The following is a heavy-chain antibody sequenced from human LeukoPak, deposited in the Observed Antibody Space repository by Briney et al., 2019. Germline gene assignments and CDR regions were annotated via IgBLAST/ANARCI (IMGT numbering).Heavy chain of an antibody. J-gene: IGHJ4*02. D-gene: IGHD3-3*01. Sequence: LSGGSLRLSCAASGFTFSSYGMHWVRQAPGKGLEWVAFIRYDGSNKYYADSVKGRFTISRDNSKNTLYLQMNSLRAEDTAVYYCAKDNYDFWSGYLGEWGQGTLVTVSS. V-gene: IGHV3-30*02. CDR2: IRYDGSNK. CDR1: GFTFSSYG. CDR3: AKDNYDFWSGYLGE.